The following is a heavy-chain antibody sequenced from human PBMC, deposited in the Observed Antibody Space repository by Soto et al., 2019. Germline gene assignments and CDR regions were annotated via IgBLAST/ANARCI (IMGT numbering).Heavy chain of an antibody. CDR3: ARGPWGRCNAWLDY. V-gene: IGHV4-30-2*01. J-gene: IGHJ4*02. D-gene: IGHD7-27*01. Sequence: SETLSLTCAVSGGSISSGGYSWSWIRQPPGKGLEWIGYIYHSGSTYYNPSLKSRVTISVDRSKNQFSLKLSSVTAADTAVYYCARGPWGRCNAWLDYWGQGTLVTVSS. CDR2: IYHSGST. CDR1: GGSISSGGYS.